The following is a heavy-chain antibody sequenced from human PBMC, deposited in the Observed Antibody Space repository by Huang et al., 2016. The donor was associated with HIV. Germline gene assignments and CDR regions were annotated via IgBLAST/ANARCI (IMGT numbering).Heavy chain of an antibody. Sequence: QVQLVESGGGVVQPGGSLRLSCAAYGFTFSSYGMHWGRQAPGKGLEWVGFIRYEGSNKDYADSVRGRFTISRDNSKNTLYLQMNSLRAEDTAVYYCAKGSMANAFDIWGQGTMVTVSS. J-gene: IGHJ3*02. V-gene: IGHV3-30*02. D-gene: IGHD3-10*01. CDR3: AKGSMANAFDI. CDR2: IRYEGSNK. CDR1: GFTFSSYG.